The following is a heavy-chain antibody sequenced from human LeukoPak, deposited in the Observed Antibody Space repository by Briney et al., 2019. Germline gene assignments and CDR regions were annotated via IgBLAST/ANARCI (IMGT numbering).Heavy chain of an antibody. CDR1: GGSVRSSSYY. V-gene: IGHV4-39*01. Sequence: PSETLSLTCTVSGGSVRSSSYYWGWIRQPPGKGLEWIGNIYYSGTTYFNPSLKSRVTISVDTPKNQFSLRLSSVTAADTAVYFCARQSFDSYGSNFDYWGQGTLVTVSS. J-gene: IGHJ4*02. D-gene: IGHD5-18*01. CDR3: ARQSFDSYGSNFDY. CDR2: IYYSGTT.